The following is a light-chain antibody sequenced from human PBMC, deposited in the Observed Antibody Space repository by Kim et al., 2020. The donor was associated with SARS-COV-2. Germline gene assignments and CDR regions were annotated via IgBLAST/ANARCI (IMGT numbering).Light chain of an antibody. V-gene: IGKV3-15*01. CDR2: DAT. J-gene: IGKJ1*01. CDR3: QQSNDWPPLT. Sequence: YPGERAALSCRASQTINNKLVWYQQKPGQAPRLLIYDATTRATGGPARFIGSGSETDFTLTISSLQSEDFAVYYCQQSNDWPPLTFGQGTKVDIK. CDR1: QTINNK.